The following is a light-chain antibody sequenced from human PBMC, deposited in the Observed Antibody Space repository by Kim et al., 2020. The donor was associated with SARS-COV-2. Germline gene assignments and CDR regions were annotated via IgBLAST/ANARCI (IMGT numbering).Light chain of an antibody. J-gene: IGKJ1*01. CDR2: GAS. CDR1: QGISNY. V-gene: IGKV1-27*01. CDR3: PKYDTAPWT. Sequence: DTQMTQSPSSLSASVGDRVTITCRASQGISNYLAWYQQKPGKVPKLLIYGASTLQSGVPSRFSGSRFGTEFTLTISSLQTEDVATYYCPKYDTAPWTFGEGTKVDIK.